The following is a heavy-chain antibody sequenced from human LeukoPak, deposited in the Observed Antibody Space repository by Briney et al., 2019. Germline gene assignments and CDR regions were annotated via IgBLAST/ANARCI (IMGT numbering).Heavy chain of an antibody. CDR2: TYYRSKWYN. Sequence: PSQTLSLTCGISGDSVSSNSAAWNWIRQSPSRGLEWLGRTYYRSKWYNDYAVSVKSRITINPDTSKNQFSLQLNSVTPEDTAVYYCAREVVVVVAASRYYYYGMDVWGQGTTVTVSS. D-gene: IGHD2-15*01. CDR3: AREVVVVVAASRYYYYGMDV. CDR1: GDSVSSNSAA. J-gene: IGHJ6*02. V-gene: IGHV6-1*01.